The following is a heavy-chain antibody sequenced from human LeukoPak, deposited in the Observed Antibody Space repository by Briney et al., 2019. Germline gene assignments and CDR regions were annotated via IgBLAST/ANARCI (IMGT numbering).Heavy chain of an antibody. J-gene: IGHJ4*02. V-gene: IGHV4-4*07. Sequence: SETLSLTCTVSGGSINNYYWSWIRQPAGKGLEWIGRIYTSGSTNYNPSLKSRVTMSVDTPKNQFSLRLRSVTAADTAVYYCARAGYGDSDFDYWGQGTLVTVSS. CDR2: IYTSGST. CDR3: ARAGYGDSDFDY. D-gene: IGHD4-17*01. CDR1: GGSINNYY.